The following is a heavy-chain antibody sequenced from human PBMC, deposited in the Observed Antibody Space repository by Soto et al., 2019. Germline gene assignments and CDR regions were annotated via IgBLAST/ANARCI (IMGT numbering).Heavy chain of an antibody. V-gene: IGHV3-21*01. J-gene: IGHJ5*01. CDR3: ARAHEAAWFDS. D-gene: IGHD6-25*01. CDR1: GFSFSSYT. CDR2: ITNRGTHT. Sequence: GGSLRLSCAASGFSFSSYTMNWVRQAPGKGLQWVSSITNRGTHTYSADSVKGRFTISRDNDKNSLYLQMNNLRAEDTAIYFCARAHEAAWFDSWGLGTLVTVSS.